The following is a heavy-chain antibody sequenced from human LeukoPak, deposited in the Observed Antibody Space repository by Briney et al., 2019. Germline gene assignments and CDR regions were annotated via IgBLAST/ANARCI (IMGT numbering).Heavy chain of an antibody. D-gene: IGHD3-3*01. CDR1: GFSFSTYW. V-gene: IGHV3-7*01. Sequence: PGGPLRLSCTASGFSFSTYWMTWVRQAPGKGLEWVANIKKDGSEKNYVDSVKGRFTISRDNAKNSLYLEINNLRAEDTAIYYCAREGIPHDSPSGYYEVWGYFDYWGQGTLVTVSS. CDR2: IKKDGSEK. J-gene: IGHJ4*02. CDR3: AREGIPHDSPSGYYEVWGYFDY.